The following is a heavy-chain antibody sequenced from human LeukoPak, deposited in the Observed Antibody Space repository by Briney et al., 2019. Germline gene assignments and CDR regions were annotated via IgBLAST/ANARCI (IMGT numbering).Heavy chain of an antibody. J-gene: IGHJ4*02. D-gene: IGHD1-26*01. CDR2: IMGSGGST. CDR1: GFTLSSYA. CDR3: AKDDGSY. Sequence: GGSLRPSWAPSGFTLSSYAMGWVRQAPGKGLEWVSAIMGSGGSTYYADSVKGRFTISRDNSKNTLYLQMNSLRAEDTAVYYCAKDDGSYWGQGTLVTVSS. V-gene: IGHV3-23*01.